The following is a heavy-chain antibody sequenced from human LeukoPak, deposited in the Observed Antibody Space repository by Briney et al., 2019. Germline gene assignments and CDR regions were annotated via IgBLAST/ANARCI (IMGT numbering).Heavy chain of an antibody. Sequence: GGTLSLSCAVSGFTLSSYWMSWVGQAPGQGLEWVANIKQDGIEKHYVDPVKGRFTISTDSSKNSLYLQMNSLRAEDTAVYYCARDRLNELDYWGQGTLVTVSS. CDR3: ARDRLNELDY. J-gene: IGHJ4*02. V-gene: IGHV3-7*01. D-gene: IGHD3-22*01. CDR1: GFTLSSYW. CDR2: IKQDGIEK.